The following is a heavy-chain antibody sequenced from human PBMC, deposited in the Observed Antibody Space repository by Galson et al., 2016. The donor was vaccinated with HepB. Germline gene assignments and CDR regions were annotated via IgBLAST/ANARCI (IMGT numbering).Heavy chain of an antibody. Sequence: SLRLSCAASGITFSDAWMNWVRQAPGKGLEWVGRIKRTSYGGTTDYAAPVQGRFTISRDDSKSTLYLQMNSLKIEDTGVFYCTTINPDILGSTRALDSWGRGALVTVSS. CDR2: IKRTSYGGTT. CDR3: TTINPDILGSTRALDS. CDR1: GITFSDAW. J-gene: IGHJ4*02. D-gene: IGHD1-26*01. V-gene: IGHV3-15*07.